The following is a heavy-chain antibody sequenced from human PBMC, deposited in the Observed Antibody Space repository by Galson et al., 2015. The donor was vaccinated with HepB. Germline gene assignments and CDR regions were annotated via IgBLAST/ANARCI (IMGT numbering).Heavy chain of an antibody. Sequence: SVKVSCKASGGTFSSYAISWVRQAPGQGLEWMGGIIPIFGTANYAQKFQGRVTITADKSTSTAYMELSSLRSEDTAVYYCARGTSGYCSSTSCYSHWFDPWGQGTLVTVSS. CDR1: GGTFSSYA. CDR2: IIPIFGTA. V-gene: IGHV1-69*06. CDR3: ARGTSGYCSSTSCYSHWFDP. D-gene: IGHD2-2*02. J-gene: IGHJ5*02.